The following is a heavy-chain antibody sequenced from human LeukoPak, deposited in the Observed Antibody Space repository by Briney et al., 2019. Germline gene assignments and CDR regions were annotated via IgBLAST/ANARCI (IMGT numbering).Heavy chain of an antibody. V-gene: IGHV4-4*07. CDR1: GGSISGYY. CDR3: ARDRDYAAGNYCDS. Sequence: PSETLSLTCTVSGGSISGYYWSWIRRPAGKGLEWIGRIEASGGTTHNPPPKRRVTISISMSKHQTPLIFSSVTCSATALSYSARDRDYAAGNYCDSWGQGTLVTVSS. CDR2: IEASGGT. J-gene: IGHJ4*02. D-gene: IGHD4/OR15-4a*01.